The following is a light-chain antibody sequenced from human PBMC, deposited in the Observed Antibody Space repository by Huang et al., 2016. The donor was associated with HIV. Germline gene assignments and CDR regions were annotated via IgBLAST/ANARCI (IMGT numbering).Light chain of an antibody. V-gene: IGKV1-8*01. CDR1: QDINNF. CDR3: QQYYSYRT. J-gene: IGKJ1*01. CDR2: AAS. Sequence: AIRMTQSPSSLSASTGDRVNITCRASQDINNFLAWHQQKPGKAPNLLIYAASILETGVPSRFSGSGSGTEFNLSISCLQSEDFATYYCQQYYSYRTFGQGTQVEIK.